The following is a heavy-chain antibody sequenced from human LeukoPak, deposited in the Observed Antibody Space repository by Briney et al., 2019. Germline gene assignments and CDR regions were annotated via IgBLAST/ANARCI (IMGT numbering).Heavy chain of an antibody. D-gene: IGHD3-10*01. CDR1: GFTFSSHA. V-gene: IGHV3-30*04. J-gene: IGHJ5*02. Sequence: GGSLRLSCAASGFTFSSHALHWVRHAPGNGLEWVAVISSDGSYKYYADSVKGRFTTSRDNSKNTLYLQMNSLIPEDTAVYYCAKTQRITMVRGTIYNWFDPWGQGTLVTVSS. CDR2: ISSDGSYK. CDR3: AKTQRITMVRGTIYNWFDP.